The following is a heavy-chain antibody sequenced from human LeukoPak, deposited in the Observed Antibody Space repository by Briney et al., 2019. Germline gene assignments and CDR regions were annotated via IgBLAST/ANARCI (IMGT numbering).Heavy chain of an antibody. D-gene: IGHD3-10*01. CDR2: INHSGST. V-gene: IGHV4-34*01. CDR3: ARARGITMVRGVRGKGAHMDV. Sequence: SETLSLTCAVYGGSFSGYYWSWIRQPPGKGLEWIGEINHSGSTNYNPSLKSQVTISVDTSKNQFSLKLSSVTAADTAVYYCARARGITMVRGVRGKGAHMDVWGKGTTVTVSS. CDR1: GGSFSGYY. J-gene: IGHJ6*04.